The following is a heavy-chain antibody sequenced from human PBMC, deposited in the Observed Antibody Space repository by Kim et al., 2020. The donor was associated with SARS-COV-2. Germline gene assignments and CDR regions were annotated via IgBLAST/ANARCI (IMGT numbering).Heavy chain of an antibody. CDR3: ARADWQYCNNRNCDRRGYYFDS. V-gene: IGHV3-7*01. J-gene: IGHJ4*02. Sequence: GGSLRLSCAASGFSFSSYWMSWVRQAPGKGLEWVANIKDDGSEEDYVDSVKGRFTISRDNAKNSLYLQMDSLRAEDTAVYYCARADWQYCNNRNCDRRGYYFDSWGQGTLVAVSS. CDR1: GFSFSSYW. D-gene: IGHD2-8*01. CDR2: IKDDGSEE.